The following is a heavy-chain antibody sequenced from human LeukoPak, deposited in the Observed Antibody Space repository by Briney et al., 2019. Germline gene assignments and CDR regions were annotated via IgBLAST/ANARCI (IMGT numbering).Heavy chain of an antibody. J-gene: IGHJ4*02. CDR2: INGRGTYI. CDR3: ARSGREATEIDY. V-gene: IGHV3-11*06. D-gene: IGHD1-1*01. Sequence: GGSLRLSCAASGFTFSDYFMSWARQAPGKGLEWLSYINGRGTYIDYAESLKGRITISRDNAQNSLYLQMNSLRVEDTAVYYCARSGREATEIDYWGQGTLVTVSS. CDR1: GFTFSDYF.